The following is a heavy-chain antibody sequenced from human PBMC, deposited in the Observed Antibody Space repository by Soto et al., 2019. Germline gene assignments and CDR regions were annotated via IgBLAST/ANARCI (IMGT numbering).Heavy chain of an antibody. CDR3: AREYYGDYVYYFDY. Sequence: ASVKVSCKASGYTFTSYGISWVRQAPGQGLEWMGWISAYNGNTNYAQKLQGRVTMTTDTSTSTAYMELRSLRSDDTAVYYCAREYYGDYVYYFDYWGQGTLVTVSS. CDR1: GYTFTSYG. CDR2: ISAYNGNT. J-gene: IGHJ4*02. D-gene: IGHD4-17*01. V-gene: IGHV1-18*01.